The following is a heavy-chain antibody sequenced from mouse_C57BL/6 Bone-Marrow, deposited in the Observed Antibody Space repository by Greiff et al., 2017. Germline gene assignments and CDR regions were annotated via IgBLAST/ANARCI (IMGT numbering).Heavy chain of an antibody. V-gene: IGHV1-69*01. CDR2: IDPSDSYT. CDR1: GYTFTSYW. CDR3: ARDATVVAPYAMDH. Sequence: QVQLQQPGAELVMPGASVKLSCKASGYTFTSYWMHWVKQRPGQGLEWIGEIDPSDSYTNYNQKFKGKSTLTVDKSSSTAYMQLSSLTSEDSAVYYCARDATVVAPYAMDHCCEGTSAIVSS. D-gene: IGHD1-1*01. J-gene: IGHJ4*01.